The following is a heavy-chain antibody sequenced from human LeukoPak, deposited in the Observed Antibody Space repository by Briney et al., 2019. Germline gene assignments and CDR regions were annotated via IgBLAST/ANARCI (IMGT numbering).Heavy chain of an antibody. CDR3: ASVYKYGMDV. J-gene: IGHJ6*02. Sequence: ASVKVSCKASGYTITSYYLHWVRQAPGPGLEWMAIINPSGGSASHAQKFQGRVTMTRDTSASTVYMELSSLRSEDTAVYYCASVYKYGMDVWGQGTTVTVSS. CDR1: GYTITSYY. V-gene: IGHV1-46*01. CDR2: INPSGGSA.